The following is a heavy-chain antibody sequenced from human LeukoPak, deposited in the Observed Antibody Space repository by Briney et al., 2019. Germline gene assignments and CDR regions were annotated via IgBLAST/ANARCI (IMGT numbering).Heavy chain of an antibody. Sequence: GASVKVSCKASGYTFTGYYMHWVRQAPGQGLEWMGWINPNSGGTNYAQKFQGRVTMTRDTSISTAYMELSRLRSDDTAVYYCARGSYYYDSGWFDPWGQGTLVTVSS. CDR3: ARGSYYYDSGWFDP. D-gene: IGHD3-10*01. CDR2: INPNSGGT. CDR1: GYTFTGYY. J-gene: IGHJ5*02. V-gene: IGHV1-2*02.